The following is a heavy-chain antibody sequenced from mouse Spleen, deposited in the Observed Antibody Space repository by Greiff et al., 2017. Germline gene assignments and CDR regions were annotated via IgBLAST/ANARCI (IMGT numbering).Heavy chain of an antibody. CDR3: ARGDLYFDY. CDR1: GYTFTDYY. CDR2: INPNNGGT. J-gene: IGHJ2*01. V-gene: IGHV1-26*01. D-gene: IGHD3-3*01. Sequence: VQLKQSGPELVKPGASVKISCKASGYTFTDYYMNWVKQSHGKSLEWIGDINPNNGGTSYNQKFKGKATLTVDKSSSTAYMELRSLTSEDSAVYYCARGDLYFDYWGQGTTLTVSS.